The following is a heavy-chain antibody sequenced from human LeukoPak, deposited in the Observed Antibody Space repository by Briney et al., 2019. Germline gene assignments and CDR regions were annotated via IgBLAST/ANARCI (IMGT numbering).Heavy chain of an antibody. V-gene: IGHV4-59*01. D-gene: IGHD2-2*01. CDR1: GGSISRYY. J-gene: IGHJ3*02. Sequence: PSETLSLTCTVSGGSISRYYWSWIRQPPGKGLEWIGYIYYSGSTNYNPSLKSRVTISVDTSKNQFSLNVSSVTAADTALYYCAKEFHDIVVVPAAMRGDAFDIWGRGTMVTVSS. CDR2: IYYSGST. CDR3: AKEFHDIVVVPAAMRGDAFDI.